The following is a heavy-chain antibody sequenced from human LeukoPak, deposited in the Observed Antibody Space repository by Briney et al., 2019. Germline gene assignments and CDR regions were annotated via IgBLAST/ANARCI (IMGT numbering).Heavy chain of an antibody. Sequence: RASVKVSCKASGYTFTTYAMNWVRQAPGQGLEWMGWINTDTGNPTYAQGFTGRFVFSLDTSVSTAYLQISSLKAEDTAVYYCARGIGIGVVLMVHGNMDVWGKGTTVTVSS. D-gene: IGHD2-8*01. CDR1: GYTFTTYA. CDR3: ARGIGIGVVLMVHGNMDV. CDR2: INTDTGNP. V-gene: IGHV7-4-1*02. J-gene: IGHJ6*03.